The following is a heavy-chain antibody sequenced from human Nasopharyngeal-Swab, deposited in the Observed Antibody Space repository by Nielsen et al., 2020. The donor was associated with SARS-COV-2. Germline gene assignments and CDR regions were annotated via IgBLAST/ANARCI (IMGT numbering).Heavy chain of an antibody. Sequence: GGSLRLSCAASGFTFSSYGMHWVRQAPGKGLEWVAVISYDGSNKYYADSVKGRFTISRDNAKNSLYLQMNSLRAEDTALYYCAKEAPPYPRGAFDIWGQGTMVTVSS. CDR2: ISYDGSNK. J-gene: IGHJ3*02. CDR1: GFTFSSYG. CDR3: AKEAPPYPRGAFDI. V-gene: IGHV3-30*18.